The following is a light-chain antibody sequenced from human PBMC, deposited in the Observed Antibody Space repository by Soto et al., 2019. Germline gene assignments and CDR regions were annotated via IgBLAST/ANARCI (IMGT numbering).Light chain of an antibody. Sequence: EIAMPQSPLSMAVTPGEPASISCRSSQTLLHSNGYTYLDWYLQKPGQSPQLLIYLGSNRASGVHDRFSGSGSGTDFTLKMSRVDAEDVVIFYCMQGLRPMYTFGQGTKLEIK. V-gene: IGKV2-28*01. J-gene: IGKJ2*01. CDR1: QTLLHSNGYTY. CDR3: MQGLRPMYT. CDR2: LGS.